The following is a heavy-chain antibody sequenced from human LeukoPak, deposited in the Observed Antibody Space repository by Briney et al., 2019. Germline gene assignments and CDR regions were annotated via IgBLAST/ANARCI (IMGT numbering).Heavy chain of an antibody. CDR3: ARDAKGYCSGGSCYSDYFDY. CDR2: ISNDGSNK. V-gene: IGHV3-30-3*01. CDR1: GFTFSSYW. J-gene: IGHJ4*02. Sequence: GGSLRLSCAVSGFTFSSYWMHWVRQALGKGLEWVAVISNDGSNKYYADSVKGRFSISRDNSKNTLYLQMNSLRPEDTAVYYCARDAKGYCSGGSCYSDYFDYWGQGTLVTVSS. D-gene: IGHD2-15*01.